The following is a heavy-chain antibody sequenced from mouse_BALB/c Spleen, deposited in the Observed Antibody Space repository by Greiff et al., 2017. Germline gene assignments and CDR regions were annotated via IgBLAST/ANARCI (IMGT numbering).Heavy chain of an antibody. CDR3: ASPHYYGYFDY. D-gene: IGHD1-2*01. Sequence: VQLQQSGAELVRPGVSVKISCKGSGYTFTDYAMHWVKQSHAKSLEWIGVISTYYGDASYNQKFKGKATMTVDKSSSTAYMQLSSLSSEDSAVYYCASPHYYGYFDYWGQGTTLTVSS. J-gene: IGHJ2*01. CDR2: ISTYYGDA. V-gene: IGHV1S137*01. CDR1: GYTFTDYA.